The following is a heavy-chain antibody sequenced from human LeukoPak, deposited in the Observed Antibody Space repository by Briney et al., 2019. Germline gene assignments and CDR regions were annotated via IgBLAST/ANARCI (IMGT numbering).Heavy chain of an antibody. J-gene: IGHJ3*02. CDR1: GGSISSYY. D-gene: IGHD5-12*01. CDR3: TYSGYDGGSFDI. Sequence: SETLSLTCTVSGGSISSYYWSWIRQPPGKGLEWIGYIYYSGSTNYNPSLKSRVTISVDTSKNQFSLKLSSVTAADTAVNYCTYSGYDGGSFDIWGQGTMVTVSS. V-gene: IGHV4-59*01. CDR2: IYYSGST.